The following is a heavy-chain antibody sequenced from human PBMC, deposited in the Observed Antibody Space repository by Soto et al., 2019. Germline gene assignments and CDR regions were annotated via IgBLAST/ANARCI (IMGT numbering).Heavy chain of an antibody. CDR2: IWYDGSNK. V-gene: IGHV3-33*01. D-gene: IGHD6-19*01. CDR1: GFTFSSYG. J-gene: IGHJ4*02. Sequence: GGSLRLSCAASGFTFSSYGMHRVRQAPGKGLEWVAVIWYDGSNKYYADSVKGRFTISRDNSKNTLYLQMNSLRAEDTAVYYCARDRVAALYYFDYWGQGTLVTVSS. CDR3: ARDRVAALYYFDY.